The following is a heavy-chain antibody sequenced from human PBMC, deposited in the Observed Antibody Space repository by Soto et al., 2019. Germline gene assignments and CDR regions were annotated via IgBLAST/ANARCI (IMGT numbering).Heavy chain of an antibody. Sequence: GESLKISCEGSGYSFTTYWIAWVLQMPWKGLEWMGIIYPGDSGTRYSPSFQGQVTISADKSISTAYLQWSSLKASDTAMYYCARHGLGKQYYYYGMDVWGQGTTVTVSS. V-gene: IGHV5-51*01. CDR2: IYPGDSGT. D-gene: IGHD3-16*01. CDR1: GYSFTTYW. J-gene: IGHJ6*02. CDR3: ARHGLGKQYYYYGMDV.